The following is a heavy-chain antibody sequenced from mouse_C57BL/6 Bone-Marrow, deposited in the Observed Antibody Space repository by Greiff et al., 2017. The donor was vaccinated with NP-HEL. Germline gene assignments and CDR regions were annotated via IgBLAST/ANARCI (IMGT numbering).Heavy chain of an antibody. V-gene: IGHV14-4*01. CDR2: IDPENGDT. Sequence: EVQRVESGAELVRPGASVKLSCTASGFNIKDDYMHWVKQRPEQGLEWIGWIDPENGDTEYASKFQGKATITADTSSNTAYLQLSSLTSEDTAVYYCTRPYGNYDYWGQGTTLTVSS. D-gene: IGHD2-1*01. CDR1: GFNIKDDY. J-gene: IGHJ2*01. CDR3: TRPYGNYDY.